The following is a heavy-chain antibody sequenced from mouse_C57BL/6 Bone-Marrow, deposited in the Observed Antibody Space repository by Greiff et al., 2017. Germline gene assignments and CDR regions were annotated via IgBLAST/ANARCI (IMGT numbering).Heavy chain of an antibody. CDR2: IWSGGST. CDR1: GFSFTSYG. D-gene: IGHD2-12*01. V-gene: IGHV2-2*01. CDR3: ARNRVYDGGDYAMDY. J-gene: IGHJ4*01. Sequence: QVQLKQSGPGLVQPSQSLSITCTVSGFSFTSYGVHWVRQSPGKGLEWLGVIWSGGSTDYNAAFIYRLSISKDNSKSQVFFKMNSLQADDTAIYYCARNRVYDGGDYAMDYWGQGTSVTVSS.